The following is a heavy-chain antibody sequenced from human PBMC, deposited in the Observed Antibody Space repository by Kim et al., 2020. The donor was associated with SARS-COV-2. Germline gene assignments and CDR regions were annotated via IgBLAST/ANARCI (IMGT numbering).Heavy chain of an antibody. CDR1: GLTLTNSY. CDR2: MNPRNGDT. D-gene: IGHD6-19*01. V-gene: IGHV1-46*01. Sequence: ASVKVSCKASGLTLTNSYMHWVRQAPGQGLEWMGIMNPRNGDTTYAQKYQGRVTMSWDTSTSTVYMELRSLRSEDTAVFYCARDPVKNSDWHSSVGDYWGQGTLVTVSS. CDR3: ARDPVKNSDWHSSVGDY. J-gene: IGHJ4*02.